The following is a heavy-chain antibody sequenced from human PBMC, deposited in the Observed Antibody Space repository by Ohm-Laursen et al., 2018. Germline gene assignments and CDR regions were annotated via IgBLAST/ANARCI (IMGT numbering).Heavy chain of an antibody. J-gene: IGHJ3*02. V-gene: IGHV3-7*01. Sequence: SLRLSCAASGFAFEDSWMTWVRQAPGKGLEWVANIRKDGGETYYVDSVKGRFTISRDNAKNSLYLQINSLKGEDTAVYFCARDPTFHAFDIWGQGTMVTVSS. CDR3: ARDPTFHAFDI. CDR1: GFAFEDSW. D-gene: IGHD2/OR15-2a*01. CDR2: IRKDGGET.